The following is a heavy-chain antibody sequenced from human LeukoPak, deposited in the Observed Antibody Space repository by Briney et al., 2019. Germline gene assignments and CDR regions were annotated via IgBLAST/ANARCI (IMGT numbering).Heavy chain of an antibody. V-gene: IGHV3-7*01. CDR3: ARDYYDSSGYYYFDY. Sequence: GGSLRLSCAVSGFTFSSYWMSWVRQAPGKGLEWVANIKQDGSEKYYVDSVKGRFTISRDNAKNSLYLQMNSLRAEDTAVYYCARDYYDSSGYYYFDYWGQGTLVTVSS. CDR2: IKQDGSEK. CDR1: GFTFSSYW. J-gene: IGHJ4*02. D-gene: IGHD3-22*01.